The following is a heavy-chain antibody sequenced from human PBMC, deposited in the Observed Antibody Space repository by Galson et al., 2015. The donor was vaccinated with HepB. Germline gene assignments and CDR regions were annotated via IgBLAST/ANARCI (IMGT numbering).Heavy chain of an antibody. V-gene: IGHV1-2*02. D-gene: IGHD1-7*01. CDR3: ARPKGHQIRAGTTLGGWFDP. CDR1: GYTFTGYY. Sequence: SVKVSCKASGYTFTGYYMHWVRQAPGQGLEWMGWINPNSGGTNYAQKFQGRVTMTRDTSISTAYMELSRLRSDDTAVYYCARPKGHQIRAGTTLGGWFDPWGQGTLVTVSS. CDR2: INPNSGGT. J-gene: IGHJ5*02.